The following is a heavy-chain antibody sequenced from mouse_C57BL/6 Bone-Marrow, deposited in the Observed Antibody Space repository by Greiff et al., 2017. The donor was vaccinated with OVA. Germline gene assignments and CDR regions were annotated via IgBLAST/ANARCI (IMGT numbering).Heavy chain of an antibody. J-gene: IGHJ2*01. Sequence: EVKLVESGGGLVKPGGSLKLSCAASGFTFSSYAMSWVRQTPEKRLEWVATISDGGSYTYYPDNVKGRFTISRDNAKNNLYLQMSHLKSEDTAMYYCALSLYYFDYWGQGTTLTVSS. CDR1: GFTFSSYA. CDR2: ISDGGSYT. CDR3: ALSLYYFDY. V-gene: IGHV5-4*03. D-gene: IGHD6-5*01.